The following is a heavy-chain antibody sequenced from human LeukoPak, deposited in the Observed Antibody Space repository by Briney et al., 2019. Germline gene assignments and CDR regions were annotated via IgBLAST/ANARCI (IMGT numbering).Heavy chain of an antibody. Sequence: PGESLKISCKGSGYSFTSYWIGWVRQMPGKGLEWMGIIYPGDSDTRYSPSFQGQVTISADKSISTAYLQWSSLKASDTAMYYCARQEDYYDSSGYSRFVTDYWGQGTLVTVPS. CDR3: ARQEDYYDSSGYSRFVTDY. CDR2: IYPGDSDT. J-gene: IGHJ4*02. V-gene: IGHV5-51*01. D-gene: IGHD3-22*01. CDR1: GYSFTSYW.